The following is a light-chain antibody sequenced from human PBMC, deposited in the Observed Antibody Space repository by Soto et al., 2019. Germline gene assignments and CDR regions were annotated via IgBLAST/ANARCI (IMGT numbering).Light chain of an antibody. CDR3: QSFDMSGSYV. J-gene: IGLJ1*01. V-gene: IGLV1-40*01. CDR2: GNN. Sequence: QPVLTQPPSVSGAPGQRVTISCTGTTSNIGGGHDVHWYHQLPGTAPRLLIFGNNNRPSGVPDRFSGFKSVNSGSLAISGLQPEDEGDYYCQSFDMSGSYVFGTGTKLTVL. CDR1: TSNIGGGHD.